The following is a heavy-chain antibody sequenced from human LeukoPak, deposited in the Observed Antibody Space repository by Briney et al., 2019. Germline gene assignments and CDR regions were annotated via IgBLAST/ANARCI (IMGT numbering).Heavy chain of an antibody. J-gene: IGHJ2*01. Sequence: SGGSLRLSCEVSGSTFRNYWMSWIRQVPGKGLEWVSSISSSSSYIYYADSVKGRFTVSRDNAKTSLYLQMNSLRAEDTAVYYCARDSPYYDFWSVRNWYFDLWGRGTLVTVSS. D-gene: IGHD3-3*01. CDR3: ARDSPYYDFWSVRNWYFDL. CDR2: ISSSSSYI. V-gene: IGHV3-21*01. CDR1: GSTFRNYW.